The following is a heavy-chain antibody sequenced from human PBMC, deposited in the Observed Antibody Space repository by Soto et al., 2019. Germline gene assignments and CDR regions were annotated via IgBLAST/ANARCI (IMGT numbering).Heavy chain of an antibody. Sequence: QVQLVQSGAEVKKPGASVKVSCKASGYTFTSYGISWVRQAPGQGLEWMGWISAYNGNTNYAQKLQGRVTMTTDTSTSTAYMELRSLRSDDTAVYDCARGNADCSSTSCYTERYYYYYGMDVWGQGTTVTVSS. D-gene: IGHD2-2*02. CDR3: ARGNADCSSTSCYTERYYYYYGMDV. CDR2: ISAYNGNT. CDR1: GYTFTSYG. J-gene: IGHJ6*02. V-gene: IGHV1-18*04.